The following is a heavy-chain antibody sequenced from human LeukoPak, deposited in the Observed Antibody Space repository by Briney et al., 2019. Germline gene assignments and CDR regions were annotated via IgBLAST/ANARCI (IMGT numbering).Heavy chain of an antibody. Sequence: GGSLRLSCAASGFTFSRYSMNWVRQAPGKGLEWVSYISSSSSTIYYADSVKGRFTISRDNAKNPLYLQMNSLRAEDTAVYYCARGPMVIVVVTSFDYWGQGTLVTVSS. V-gene: IGHV3-48*04. CDR3: ARGPMVIVVVTSFDY. D-gene: IGHD3-22*01. J-gene: IGHJ4*02. CDR1: GFTFSRYS. CDR2: ISSSSSTI.